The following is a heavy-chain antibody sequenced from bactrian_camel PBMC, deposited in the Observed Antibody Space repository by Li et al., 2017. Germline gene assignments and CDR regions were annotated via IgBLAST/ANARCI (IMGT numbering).Heavy chain of an antibody. CDR2: AYTRLGST. CDR1: GYTYSAFC. J-gene: IGHJ6*01. D-gene: IGHD1*01. Sequence: HVQLVESGGGSVQAGGSLRLSCAASGYTYSAFCMGWFRQAPGKEREGVAAAYTRLGSTYYDDSVKGRFTISQDSAKNTVYLQMNSLKSEDTAMYYCAADLAKYCAARFKGGQPGYWGQGTQVTVS. V-gene: IGHV3S1*01. CDR3: AADLAKYCAARFKGGQPGY.